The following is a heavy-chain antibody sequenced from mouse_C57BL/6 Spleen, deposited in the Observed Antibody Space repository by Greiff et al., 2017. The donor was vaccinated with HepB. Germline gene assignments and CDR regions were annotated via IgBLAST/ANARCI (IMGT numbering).Heavy chain of an antibody. D-gene: IGHD3-2*02. CDR3: ARRAQATSHYFDY. CDR1: GFTFSSYG. CDR2: ISSGGSYT. V-gene: IGHV5-6*02. Sequence: EVKLVESGGDLVKPGGSLKLSCAASGFTFSSYGMSWVRQTPDKRLEWVATISSGGSYTYYPDSVKGRFTISRDNAKNTLYLQMSSLKSEDTAMYYCARRAQATSHYFDYWGQGTTLTVSS. J-gene: IGHJ2*01.